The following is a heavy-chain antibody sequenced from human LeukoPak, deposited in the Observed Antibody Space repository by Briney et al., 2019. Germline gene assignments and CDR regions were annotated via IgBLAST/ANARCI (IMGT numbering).Heavy chain of an antibody. V-gene: IGHV3-7*03. CDR3: ARDWGYSYGYNYFDY. Sequence: EGSLRLSCAASGFTFSSYWMSWVRQAPGKGLEWVANIKQDGSEKYYVDSVKGRFTISRDNAKNSLYLQMNSLRAEDTAVYYCARDWGYSYGYNYFDYWGQGTLVTVSS. J-gene: IGHJ4*02. CDR1: GFTFSSYW. CDR2: IKQDGSEK. D-gene: IGHD5-18*01.